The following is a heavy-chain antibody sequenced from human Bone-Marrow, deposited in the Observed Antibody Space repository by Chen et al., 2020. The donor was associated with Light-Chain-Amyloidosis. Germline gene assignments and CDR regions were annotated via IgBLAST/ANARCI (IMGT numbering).Heavy chain of an antibody. CDR3: AAGADI. D-gene: IGHD3-10*01. Sequence: EVQLVESGGGLVHPGGSLRLSCAASGFTSSRYWMHWVRQAPGKGLEWVSRVNNEGGSTTYGDPVRGRFTISRDNARNTVYLQMNSLRAEDTALYYCAAGADIRGRGILVTVSS. CDR2: VNNEGGST. V-gene: IGHV3-74*02. CDR1: GFTSSRYW. J-gene: IGHJ4*02.